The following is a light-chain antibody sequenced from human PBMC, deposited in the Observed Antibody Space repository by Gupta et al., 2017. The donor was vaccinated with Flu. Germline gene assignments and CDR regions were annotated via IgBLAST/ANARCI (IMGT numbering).Light chain of an antibody. Sequence: DIQMTQSPSSLSASVGDRVTITCRASQGMSNYLAWYQQKPGKVPKLLIHAASTLQSGVPSRFSGGGSGTDFTLTISILQPDDVATYYCQKYNSVPPTFGQGTKVEIK. V-gene: IGKV1-27*01. CDR1: QGMSNY. CDR3: QKYNSVPPT. J-gene: IGKJ1*01. CDR2: AAS.